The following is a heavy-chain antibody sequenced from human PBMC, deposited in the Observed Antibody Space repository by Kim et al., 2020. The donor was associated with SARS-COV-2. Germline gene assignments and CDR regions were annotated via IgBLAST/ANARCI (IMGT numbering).Heavy chain of an antibody. CDR2: VSGDGGTT. J-gene: IGHJ4*02. D-gene: IGHD6-19*01. V-gene: IGHV3-43*02. Sequence: GGSLRLSCAASGFTFADSVMHWVRQAPGKGLEWVALVSGDGGTTYYADSVKGRFTISRDNSKDSLYLQMNSLRTDDTAFYYCSKASGWLPGYWGQGTLVTVSS. CDR3: SKASGWLPGY. CDR1: GFTFADSV.